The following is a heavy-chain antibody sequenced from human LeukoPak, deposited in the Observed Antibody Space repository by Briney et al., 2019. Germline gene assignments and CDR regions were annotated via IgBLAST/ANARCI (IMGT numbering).Heavy chain of an antibody. Sequence: PSETLSLTCSVSGGSISSYYWSWIRQPPGKGLEWIGYIYYSGSPNYNPSLKIRVTISVDASKNQFSLKLTSVTAADTAVYYCARHGGSYSLDYWGQGTLVTVSS. D-gene: IGHD1-26*01. CDR1: GGSISSYY. V-gene: IGHV4-59*08. CDR3: ARHGGSYSLDY. J-gene: IGHJ4*02. CDR2: IYYSGSP.